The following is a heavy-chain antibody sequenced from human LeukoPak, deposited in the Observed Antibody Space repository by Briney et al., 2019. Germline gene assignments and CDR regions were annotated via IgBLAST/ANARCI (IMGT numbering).Heavy chain of an antibody. V-gene: IGHV3-23*01. D-gene: IGHD4-17*01. CDR3: AKELTTERTPGVDS. Sequence: GGSLRLSCAASGFTLSSYEMNWVRQAPGTGLEWVSAISGSGDTTFYADSVKGRFTISRDNSKKTLYLQVNSLRAEDTAVYFCAKELTTERTPGVDSWGQGTLVTVSS. CDR2: ISGSGDTT. J-gene: IGHJ4*02. CDR1: GFTLSSYE.